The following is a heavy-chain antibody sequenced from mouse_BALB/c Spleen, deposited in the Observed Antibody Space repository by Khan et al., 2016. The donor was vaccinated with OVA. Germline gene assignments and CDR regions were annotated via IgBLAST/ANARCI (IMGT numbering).Heavy chain of an antibody. CDR1: GFTFTSYW. Sequence: VQLQQPGTVLARPGSSVKMSCKASGFTFTSYWIHWVKQRPGQGLEWIGGIFSGNSATSYSQRFKDKAKLTAVNSAITAYMELRSLTNEDSAVYFCTRAGYGAFAYWGQGTLVTVSA. CDR3: TRAGYGAFAY. CDR2: IFSGNSAT. J-gene: IGHJ3*01. D-gene: IGHD1-1*01. V-gene: IGHV1-5*01.